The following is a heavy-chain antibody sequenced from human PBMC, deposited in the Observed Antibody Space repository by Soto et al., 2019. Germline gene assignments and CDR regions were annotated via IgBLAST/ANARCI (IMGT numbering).Heavy chain of an antibody. CDR3: ARGPSTVSDDIVVVPAATTGYFDY. V-gene: IGHV4-34*01. CDR1: GGSFSGYY. J-gene: IGHJ4*02. Sequence: SETLSLTCAVYGGSFSGYYWSWIRQPPGKGLEWIGEINHSGSTNYNPSLKSRVTISVDTSKNQFSLKLSSVTAADTAVYYCARGPSTVSDDIVVVPAATTGYFDYWGQGTLVTVSS. D-gene: IGHD2-2*01. CDR2: INHSGST.